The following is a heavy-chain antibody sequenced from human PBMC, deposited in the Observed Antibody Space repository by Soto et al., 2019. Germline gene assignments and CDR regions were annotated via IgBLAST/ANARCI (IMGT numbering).Heavy chain of an antibody. J-gene: IGHJ3*02. CDR1: GFTFSSYA. CDR2: ISYDGSNK. V-gene: IGHV3-30-3*01. Sequence: QVQLVESGGGVVQPGRSLRLSCAASGFTFSSYAMHWVRQAPGKGLEWVAVISYDGSNKYYADSVKGRFTISRDNSKNTLYLQMNSLRAEDTAVYYCARGQPRYDSITALAFDIWGQGTMVTVSS. CDR3: ARGQPRYDSITALAFDI. D-gene: IGHD3-22*01.